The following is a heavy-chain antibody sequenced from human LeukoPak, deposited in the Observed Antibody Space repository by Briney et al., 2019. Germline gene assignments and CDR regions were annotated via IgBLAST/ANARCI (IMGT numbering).Heavy chain of an antibody. CDR2: IGTAGDT. CDR1: GFTFSSYD. J-gene: IGHJ4*02. V-gene: IGHV3-13*01. Sequence: GGSLRLFCAASGFTFSSYDMHWVRQATGKGLEWDSAIGTAGDTYYPGSVKGRFTISRENAKNSLYLQMNSLRAGDTAVYYCARGDGYNYGCIDYWGQGTLVTVSS. CDR3: ARGDGYNYGCIDY. D-gene: IGHD5-24*01.